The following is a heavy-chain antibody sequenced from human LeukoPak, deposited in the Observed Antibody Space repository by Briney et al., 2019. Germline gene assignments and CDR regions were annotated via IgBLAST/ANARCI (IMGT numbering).Heavy chain of an antibody. CDR2: IYYSGTT. Sequence: SETLSLTCTVSGGSTDSSSYYWDWIRQPPGKGLEWLGNIYYSGTTFYTSSLKSRVTISTDMSKNQFSLRLTSVTAADTAVYYCARQRADYFYHYMDVWGKGTTVIVSS. J-gene: IGHJ6*03. CDR1: GGSTDSSSYY. V-gene: IGHV4-39*01. CDR3: ARQRADYFYHYMDV.